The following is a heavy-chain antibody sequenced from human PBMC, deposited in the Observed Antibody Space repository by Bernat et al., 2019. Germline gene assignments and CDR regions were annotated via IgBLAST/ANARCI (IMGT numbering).Heavy chain of an antibody. CDR3: ARTIVVVVSANRTNWFDR. V-gene: IGHV4-39*01. J-gene: IGHJ5*02. CDR2: IYYSGST. D-gene: IGHD2-15*01. CDR1: GGSISRSSYY. Sequence: QLQLQESGPGLVKASETLSLTCTVSGGSISRSSYYWGWIRQPPGKGLEWIGSIYYSGSTYYNPSLKSRVTISVDTSKNQFSLKLSSVTAADTAVYYCARTIVVVVSANRTNWFDRWGQGTLVTVSS.